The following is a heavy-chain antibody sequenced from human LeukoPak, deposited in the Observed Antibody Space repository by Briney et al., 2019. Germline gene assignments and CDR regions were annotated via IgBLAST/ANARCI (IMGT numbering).Heavy chain of an antibody. V-gene: IGHV3-23*01. CDR2: ISGGGGST. CDR3: ATYSSSSDYFDY. D-gene: IGHD6-6*01. CDR1: GFTFNSYA. Sequence: GGSLRLSCAASGFTFNSYAMTWVRQAPGKGLEWVSTISGGGGSTYYADSVKGRFIISRDNSKNTLYLQMNSLRAEDTAVYYCATYSSSSDYFDYWGQGTLVTVSS. J-gene: IGHJ4*02.